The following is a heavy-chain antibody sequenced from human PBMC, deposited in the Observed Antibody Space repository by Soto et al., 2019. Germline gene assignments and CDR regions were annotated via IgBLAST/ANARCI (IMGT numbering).Heavy chain of an antibody. CDR2: IDYRGTI. CDR3: SRRAPEGFDP. Sequence: PSETLSLTCTVSGGSIATSSYFWAWIRRPPGKGLEWIGSIDYRGTIYNNPSLKSRVTISVDTPKNHFSLKLDSVTAADTALYYCSRRAPEGFDPWGQGTLVTAPQ. CDR1: GGSIATSSYF. V-gene: IGHV4-39*02. J-gene: IGHJ5*02.